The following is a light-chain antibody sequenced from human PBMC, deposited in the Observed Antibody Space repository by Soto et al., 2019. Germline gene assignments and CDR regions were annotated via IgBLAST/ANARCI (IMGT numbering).Light chain of an antibody. CDR2: DVS. Sequence: IQMTQSPSTLPASVGDRVIITCRASQSFNRWLAWYQQKPGKAPKLLLYDVSTLETGVPSRFSGSGSGAEFMLTINGLQPDDLGTYVCQQYNPFPYTFGHVTKLVI. CDR1: QSFNRW. V-gene: IGKV1-5*01. CDR3: QQYNPFPYT. J-gene: IGKJ2*01.